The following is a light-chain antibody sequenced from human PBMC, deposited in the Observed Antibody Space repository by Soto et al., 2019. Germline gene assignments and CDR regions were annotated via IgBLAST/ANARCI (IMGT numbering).Light chain of an antibody. Sequence: IQLTQSPSSLSASVGDRVTITCRASQGISSYLAWYQQKPGKAPKLLIYGASTLEGGVPFRFSGSGSGTDFPLTISSLQPEDFDTYYCQQLNTYPITFGQGTRLEIK. V-gene: IGKV1-9*01. CDR1: QGISSY. CDR2: GAS. CDR3: QQLNTYPIT. J-gene: IGKJ5*01.